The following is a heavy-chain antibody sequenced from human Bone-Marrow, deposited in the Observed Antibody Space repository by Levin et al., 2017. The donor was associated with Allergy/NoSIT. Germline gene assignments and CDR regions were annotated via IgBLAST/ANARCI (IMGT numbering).Heavy chain of an antibody. Sequence: GESLKISCQASGYSFTNYYIHWLRQAPGQGLEWVGRLKPDTGETIYAQKFQGIVTLTRDTTINTASPELPSLTSNDTAVYSWSRVMDVVTERDYWGQGTLVTVSS. D-gene: IGHD2-21*02. CDR2: LKPDTGET. CDR1: GYSFTNYY. V-gene: IGHV1-2*06. J-gene: IGHJ4*02. CDR3: SRVMDVVTERDY.